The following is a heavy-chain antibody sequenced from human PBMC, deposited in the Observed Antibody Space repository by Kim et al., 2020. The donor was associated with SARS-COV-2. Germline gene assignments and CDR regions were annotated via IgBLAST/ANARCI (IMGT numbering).Heavy chain of an antibody. Sequence: GGSLRLSCAVSGFTLSRYSMNWVRQAPGKGLEWVSFISSSGSTVYYADSVKGRFTISRDNAKNSLHLQMNSLRDEDTAVYYCARGGLRGYDFCKAGMGV. CDR3: ARGGLRGYDFCKAGMGV. CDR1: GFTLSRYS. V-gene: IGHV3-48*02. J-gene: IGHJ6*01. CDR2: ISSSGSTV. D-gene: IGHD5-12*01.